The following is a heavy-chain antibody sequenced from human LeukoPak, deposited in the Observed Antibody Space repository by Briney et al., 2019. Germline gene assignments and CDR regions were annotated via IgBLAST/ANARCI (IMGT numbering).Heavy chain of an antibody. CDR3: ARGGGFGYSYGSGDGMDV. J-gene: IGHJ6*02. CDR1: GFTFSDYY. CDR2: ISSSGSTI. Sequence: GGSLRLSCAASGFTFSDYYMSWIRQARGKGLEWVSYISSSGSTIYYADSVKGRFTISRDNAKNSLYLQMNSLRAEDTAVYYCARGGGFGYSYGSGDGMDVWGQGTTVTVSS. V-gene: IGHV3-11*01. D-gene: IGHD5-18*01.